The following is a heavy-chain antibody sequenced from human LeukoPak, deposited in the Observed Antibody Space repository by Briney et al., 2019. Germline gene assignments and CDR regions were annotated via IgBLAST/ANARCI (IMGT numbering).Heavy chain of an antibody. CDR1: GFTFSSYW. V-gene: IGHV3-33*08. D-gene: IGHD3-22*01. CDR2: IWYDGSNK. Sequence: PGGSLRLSCAASGFTFSSYWMSWVRQAPGKGLEWVAVIWYDGSNKYYADSVKGRFTISRDNSKNTLYLQMNSLRAEDTAVYYCARDFADYYDSSDNYYYYGMDVWGQGTTVTVSS. CDR3: ARDFADYYDSSDNYYYYGMDV. J-gene: IGHJ6*02.